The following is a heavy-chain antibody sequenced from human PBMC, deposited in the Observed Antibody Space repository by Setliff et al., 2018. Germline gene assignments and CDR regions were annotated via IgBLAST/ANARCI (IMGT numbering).Heavy chain of an antibody. D-gene: IGHD6-25*01. V-gene: IGHV4-39*07. CDR1: GGSISSSSYY. Sequence: PSETLSLTCTVSGGSISSSSYYWGWIRQPPGKGLEWIGSIYYSGSTYYNPSLKSRVTISVDTSKNQFSLKLSSVTAADTAVYYCARDPLGEIAAAGHDAFDIWGQGTMVTVSS. CDR3: ARDPLGEIAAAGHDAFDI. J-gene: IGHJ3*02. CDR2: IYYSGST.